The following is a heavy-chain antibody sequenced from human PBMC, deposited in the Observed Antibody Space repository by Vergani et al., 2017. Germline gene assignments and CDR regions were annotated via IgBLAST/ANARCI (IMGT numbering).Heavy chain of an antibody. D-gene: IGHD4-17*01. V-gene: IGHV4-61*02. Sequence: QVQLQESGPGLVKPSQTLSLTCTVSGGSISSGSYYWSWIRQPAGKGLEWIGRIYTSGSTNYNPSLKRRVTISVDTSKNQFSLKLSSVTAADTAVYYCARLYGDYVAFDYWGQGTLVTVSS. CDR3: ARLYGDYVAFDY. CDR1: GGSISSGSYY. J-gene: IGHJ4*02. CDR2: IYTSGST.